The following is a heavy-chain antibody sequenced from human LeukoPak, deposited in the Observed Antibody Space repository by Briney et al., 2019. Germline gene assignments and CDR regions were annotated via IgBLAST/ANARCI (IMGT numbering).Heavy chain of an antibody. CDR3: AKGFQTYGELSFDG. V-gene: IGHV3-7*03. D-gene: IGHD4-17*01. Sequence: GGSLRLSCAASGFTFSSYWMSWVRQAPGKGLEWVANIKQDGSEKCYVDSVKGRCTISRDNSKNTLYLQMNSLRADDTAVYYCAKGFQTYGELSFDGWGQGTLVAVSS. CDR1: GFTFSSYW. J-gene: IGHJ4*02. CDR2: IKQDGSEK.